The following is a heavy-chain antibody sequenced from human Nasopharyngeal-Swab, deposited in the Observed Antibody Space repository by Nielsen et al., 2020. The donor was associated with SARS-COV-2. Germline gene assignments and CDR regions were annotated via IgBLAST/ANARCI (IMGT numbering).Heavy chain of an antibody. J-gene: IGHJ4*02. CDR2: IDPSDSYT. V-gene: IGHV5-10-1*01. CDR1: GYSFTSYW. CDR3: ARHSEYYYGSGSYTPLDY. D-gene: IGHD3-10*01. Sequence: GESLKISCQGSGYSFTSYWISWVRQMPGKGLEWMGRIDPSDSYTNYSPSFQGHVTISADKSISTAYLQWSSLKASDTAMYYCARHSEYYYGSGSYTPLDYWGQGTLVTVSS.